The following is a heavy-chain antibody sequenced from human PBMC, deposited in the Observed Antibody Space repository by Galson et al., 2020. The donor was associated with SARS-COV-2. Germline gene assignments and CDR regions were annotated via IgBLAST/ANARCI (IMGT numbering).Heavy chain of an antibody. V-gene: IGHV1-18*01. Sequence: ASVKVSCKASGYTFSIYGINWVRQAPGQGLEWMGCISAYNGYTDYAPRFQGRVTMTTETSTTTAYMELRSLRSDDTAVYYCAKDRRVGASDSFDTWGQGTLVAVSS. J-gene: IGHJ4*02. CDR3: AKDRRVGASDSFDT. CDR2: ISAYNGYT. D-gene: IGHD3-16*01. CDR1: GYTFSIYG.